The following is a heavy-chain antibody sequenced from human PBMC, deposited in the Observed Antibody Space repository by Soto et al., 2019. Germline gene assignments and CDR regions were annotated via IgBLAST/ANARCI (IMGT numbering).Heavy chain of an antibody. CDR2: MNPNSGNT. Sequence: GASVKVSCKASGYTLTSYDINWVRQATGRGLEGMGWMNPNSGNTGYAQKFQGRVTMTRNTSISTAYMELSSLRSEDTAVYYCARTIPIFGGPTNPKNYYYGMDVWGQGTTVTVSS. CDR1: GYTLTSYD. J-gene: IGHJ6*02. CDR3: ARTIPIFGGPTNPKNYYYGMDV. D-gene: IGHD3-3*01. V-gene: IGHV1-8*01.